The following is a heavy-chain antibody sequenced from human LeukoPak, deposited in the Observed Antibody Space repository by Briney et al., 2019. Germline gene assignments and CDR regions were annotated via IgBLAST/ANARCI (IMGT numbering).Heavy chain of an antibody. D-gene: IGHD4-17*01. CDR3: ARSLAGDYASSYGMDV. CDR1: RFTFSSYG. V-gene: IGHV3-33*01. CDR2: IWYDGSNK. J-gene: IGHJ6*02. Sequence: GRSLRLSCAASRFTFSSYGTHWARQAPGKGLEWVAVIWYDGSNKYYADSVKGRFTTSRDNSKNTLYLQMNSLRAEDTAVYYCARSLAGDYASSYGMDVWGQGTTVTVSS.